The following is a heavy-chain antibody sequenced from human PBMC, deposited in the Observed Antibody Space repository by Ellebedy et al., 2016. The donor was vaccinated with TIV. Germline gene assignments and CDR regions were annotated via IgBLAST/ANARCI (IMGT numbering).Heavy chain of an antibody. J-gene: IGHJ4*02. CDR2: IYSGGTT. CDR1: GFTVSSNY. CDR3: AGHGDRAMTH. D-gene: IGHD5-18*01. Sequence: GESLKISCAASGFTVSSNYMTWVRQTPGKGLEWVSVIYSGGTTHYADSVKGRFTISRDKSKNTMYLQMNSLRAEDMAVYYCAGHGDRAMTHWGQGTLVAVSS. V-gene: IGHV3-53*01.